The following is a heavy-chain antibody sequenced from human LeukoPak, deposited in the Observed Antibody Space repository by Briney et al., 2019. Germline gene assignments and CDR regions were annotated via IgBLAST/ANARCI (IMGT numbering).Heavy chain of an antibody. J-gene: IGHJ6*04. V-gene: IGHV3-30*04. Sequence: GRSLRLSCAASGFTFSSYAMHWVRQAPGKGLEWVAVISYDGSNKYYADSVKGRFTISRDNSKNTLYLQMNSQRAEDTAVYYCARSYYDILTGFVDVWGKGTTVTVSS. CDR3: ARSYYDILTGFVDV. CDR1: GFTFSSYA. CDR2: ISYDGSNK. D-gene: IGHD3-9*01.